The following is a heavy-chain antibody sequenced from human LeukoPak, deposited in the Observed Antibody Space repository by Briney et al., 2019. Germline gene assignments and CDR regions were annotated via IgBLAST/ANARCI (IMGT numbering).Heavy chain of an antibody. CDR1: GFTLISYG. CDR2: ISYDGSNK. V-gene: IGHV3-30*03. Sequence: GGSLRLSCAASGFTLISYGMHWVRQAPGKGLEWVAVISYDGSNKYYADSVKGRFTISRDNSKNTLYLQMNSLRAEDTAVYYCATSAAGPSSWFDPWGQGTLVTVSS. D-gene: IGHD6-13*01. CDR3: ATSAAGPSSWFDP. J-gene: IGHJ5*02.